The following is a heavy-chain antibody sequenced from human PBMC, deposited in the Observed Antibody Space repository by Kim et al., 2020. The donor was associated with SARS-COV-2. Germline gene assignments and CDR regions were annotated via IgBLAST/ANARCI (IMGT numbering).Heavy chain of an antibody. J-gene: IGHJ4*02. D-gene: IGHD5-18*01. V-gene: IGHV1-2*02. CDR1: GYTFTGYY. Sequence: ASVKVSCKASGYTFTGYYMHWVRQAPGQGLEWMGWINPNSGGTNYAQKVQGRVTMTRDTSISTAYMELSRLRSDDTAVYYCARRRETAMVIDYFDYWGQGILVTVSS. CDR3: ARRRETAMVIDYFDY. CDR2: INPNSGGT.